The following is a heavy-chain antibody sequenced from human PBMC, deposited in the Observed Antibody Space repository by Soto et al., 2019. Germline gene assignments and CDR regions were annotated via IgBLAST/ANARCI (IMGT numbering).Heavy chain of an antibody. V-gene: IGHV1-3*01. CDR2: INAGNGNT. D-gene: IGHD3-3*01. J-gene: IGHJ6*02. Sequence: GASVKVSCKASGYTFTSYAMHWVRQAPGQRLAWMGWINAGNGNTKNSQKFQGRVTITRDTSASTAYMELSSLRSEDTAVYYCARDGSGYNTYYYYYGMDVWGQGTTVTVSS. CDR3: ARDGSGYNTYYYYYGMDV. CDR1: GYTFTSYA.